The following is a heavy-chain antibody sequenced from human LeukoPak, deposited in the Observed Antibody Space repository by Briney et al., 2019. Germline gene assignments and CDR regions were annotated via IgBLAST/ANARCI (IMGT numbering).Heavy chain of an antibody. CDR1: AFTFDDYG. CDR3: ARGRIAVAGTDRYYFDY. CDR2: INWNGGST. V-gene: IGHV3-20*04. J-gene: IGHJ4*02. D-gene: IGHD6-19*01. Sequence: GGSLRLSCAASAFTFDDYGMSWVRQAPGKGLEWVSGINWNGGSTGYADSVKGRFTISRGNAKNSLYLQMNSLRAEDTALYYCARGRIAVAGTDRYYFDYWGQGTLVTVSS.